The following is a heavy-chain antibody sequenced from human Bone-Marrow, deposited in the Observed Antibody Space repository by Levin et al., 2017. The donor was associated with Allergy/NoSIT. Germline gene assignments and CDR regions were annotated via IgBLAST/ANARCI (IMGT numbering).Heavy chain of an antibody. CDR2: IYYSGST. V-gene: IGHV4-59*01. CDR3: ARELAA. CDR1: GGSISSYY. D-gene: IGHD3-3*02. J-gene: IGHJ5*02. Sequence: SQTLSLTCTVSGGSISSYYWSWIRQPPGKGLEWIEYIYYSGSTNYNPSLRSRVTISVDTSKNQISLKLSSVTAADTAVYYCARELAAWGQGTLVTVSS.